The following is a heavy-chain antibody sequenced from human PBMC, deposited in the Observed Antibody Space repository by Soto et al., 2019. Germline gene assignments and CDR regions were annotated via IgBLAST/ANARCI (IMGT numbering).Heavy chain of an antibody. CDR3: ARVAADAYWSGYDDY. Sequence: QEQLQESGPRLVKPSETLSLTCSVSGGSISNYHWSWIRQPPGKGLEWIRYISYTGSTNYSPSLKSLVTVLLATSKKQFSLKLSSVTAADTAVYYCARVAADAYWSGYDDYWGQGTLVSVSS. J-gene: IGHJ4*02. V-gene: IGHV4-59*01. CDR1: GGSISNYH. D-gene: IGHD3-3*01. CDR2: ISYTGST.